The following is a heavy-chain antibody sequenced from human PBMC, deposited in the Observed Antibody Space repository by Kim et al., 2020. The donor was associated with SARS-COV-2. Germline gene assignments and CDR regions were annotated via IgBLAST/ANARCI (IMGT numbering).Heavy chain of an antibody. D-gene: IGHD3-10*01. CDR2: ISAYNGNT. V-gene: IGHV1-18*01. J-gene: IGHJ6*02. CDR3: VRVVSSQWFGELHYYYGMDV. Sequence: ASVKVSCKASGYTFTSYGISWVRQAPGQGLEWMGWISAYNGNTNYAQKLQGRVTMTTDTSTSTAYMELRSLRSDDTAVYYCVRVVSSQWFGELHYYYGMDVWGQGTTVTVSS. CDR1: GYTFTSYG.